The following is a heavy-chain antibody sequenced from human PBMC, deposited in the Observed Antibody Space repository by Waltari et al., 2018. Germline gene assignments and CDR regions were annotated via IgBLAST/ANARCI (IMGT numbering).Heavy chain of an antibody. V-gene: IGHV3-21*01. Sequence: EVQLVESGGGLVKPGGSLRLSCAASGFTFSSYSMNWVRQAPGKGLEWVSSISSSSSYIYYADSVKGRFTISRDNAKNSLYLQMNSLRAEDTAVYYCAREGYYGSGRSHAFDIWGQGTMVTVSS. J-gene: IGHJ3*02. CDR1: GFTFSSYS. D-gene: IGHD3-10*01. CDR3: AREGYYGSGRSHAFDI. CDR2: ISSSSSYI.